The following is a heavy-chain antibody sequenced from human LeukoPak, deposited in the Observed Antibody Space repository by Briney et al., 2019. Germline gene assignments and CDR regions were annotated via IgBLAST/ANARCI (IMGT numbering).Heavy chain of an antibody. J-gene: IGHJ6*02. CDR2: IYYTGTT. CDR3: VRDQLERRGTYYYYGMDV. Sequence: SETLSLTCNVSGGSISSYYWSWIRQPPGKGLEWIGYIYYTGTTNYNPSLKSRVTISVDTSRNQFSLKLSSVTAADAAVYYCVRDQLERRGTYYYYGMDVWGQGTTVTVSS. D-gene: IGHD1-1*01. CDR1: GGSISSYY. V-gene: IGHV4-59*01.